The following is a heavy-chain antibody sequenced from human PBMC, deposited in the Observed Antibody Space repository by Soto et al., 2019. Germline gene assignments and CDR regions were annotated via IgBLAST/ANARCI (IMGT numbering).Heavy chain of an antibody. CDR3: ARQGFSKHYFYAADV. D-gene: IGHD6-13*01. Sequence: GESLKISCKGSGYSFTIYWIGWVRQMPGKGLEWMGIIYPGDSDTRYSPSFQGQVTISADKSISTAYLHLRSLEASDTATYFCARQGFSKHYFYAADVWGQGTTVTVSS. CDR2: IYPGDSDT. CDR1: GYSFTIYW. J-gene: IGHJ6*02. V-gene: IGHV5-51*01.